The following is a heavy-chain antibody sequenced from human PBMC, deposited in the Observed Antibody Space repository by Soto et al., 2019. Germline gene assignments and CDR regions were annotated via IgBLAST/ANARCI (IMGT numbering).Heavy chain of an antibody. J-gene: IGHJ3*02. Sequence: SVKVSCKASGGTFSSYAISWVRQAPGQGLEWMGGIIPIFGTANYAQKFQGRVTIIADESTSTAYMELSSLRSEDTAVYYCARLRLGCSGGSCYRRHDACDIWGQGTMVTVSS. CDR2: IIPIFGTA. CDR1: GGTFSSYA. D-gene: IGHD2-15*01. V-gene: IGHV1-69*13. CDR3: ARLRLGCSGGSCYRRHDACDI.